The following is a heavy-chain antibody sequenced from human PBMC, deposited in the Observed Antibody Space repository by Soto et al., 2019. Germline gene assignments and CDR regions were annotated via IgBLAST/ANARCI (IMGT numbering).Heavy chain of an antibody. V-gene: IGHV1-18*01. CDR3: ARAEQWLVPYYFDY. CDR1: GYTFTSYG. D-gene: IGHD6-19*01. J-gene: IGHJ4*02. Sequence: ASLKVSCKASGYTFTSYGISWVRQAPGQGLEWMGWISAYNGNTNYAQKLQGRVTMTTDTSTSTAYMELRSLRSDDTAVYYCARAEQWLVPYYFDYWGQGTLVTVSS. CDR2: ISAYNGNT.